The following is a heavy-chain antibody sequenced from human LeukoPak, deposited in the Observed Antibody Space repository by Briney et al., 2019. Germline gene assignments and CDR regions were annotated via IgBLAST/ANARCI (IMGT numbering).Heavy chain of an antibody. D-gene: IGHD4/OR15-4a*01. CDR3: AKLTTYYFDY. CDR2: INTDGIST. J-gene: IGHJ4*02. Sequence: GGSLRLSCAASGFTFSFYWMHWVRQAPGKGLVWVSLINTDGISTSYADSVKGRFTISRDNAKNTLYLQMNSLRAEDTAVYYCAKLTTYYFDYWGQGTLVTVSS. CDR1: GFTFSFYW. V-gene: IGHV3-74*01.